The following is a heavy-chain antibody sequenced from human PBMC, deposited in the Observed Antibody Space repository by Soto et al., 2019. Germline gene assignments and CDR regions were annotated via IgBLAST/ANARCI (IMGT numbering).Heavy chain of an antibody. V-gene: IGHV4-59*01. D-gene: IGHD3-22*01. CDR3: ARGSSGYFPTLFWF. Sequence: SSETLSLTCTVSGGSISNYYWNWIRQSPGKGLEWTGYVSYSGNINYSPSLKSRVTISVDTYKNQFSLNLTSVTAADTAVYYCARGSSGYFPTLFWFWGQGTLVTVSS. CDR1: GGSISNYY. CDR2: VSYSGNI. J-gene: IGHJ4*01.